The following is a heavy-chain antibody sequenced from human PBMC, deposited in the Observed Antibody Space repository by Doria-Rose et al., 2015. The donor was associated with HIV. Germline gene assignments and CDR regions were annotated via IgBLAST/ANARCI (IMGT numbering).Heavy chain of an antibody. CDR1: GVSLSSPGMG. V-gene: IGHV2-26*01. CDR2: IFSDDER. CDR3: ARIKSSRWYHKYYFDF. Sequence: QWGPVLVKPTETLTLTCTVSGVSLSSPGMGVSWIRQPPGKALEWLANIFSDDERSYKTSLKSRLTISMGTSKSQVVLTMTDMDPVDTATYYCARIKSSRWYHKYYFDFWGQGTLVIVSA. J-gene: IGHJ4*02. D-gene: IGHD6-13*01.